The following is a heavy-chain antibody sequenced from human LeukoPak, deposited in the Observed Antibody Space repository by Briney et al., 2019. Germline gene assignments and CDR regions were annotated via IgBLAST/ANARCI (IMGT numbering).Heavy chain of an antibody. CDR2: INHSGST. J-gene: IGHJ4*02. Sequence: KPSETLSLTCAVYGGSFSGYYWSWIRQPPGKGLEWIGEINHSGSTNYNPSLKSRVTISVDTSKNQFSLKLSSVTAADTAVYYCARAYTSWSFDSWGQGTLVTVSS. CDR3: ARAYTSWSFDS. CDR1: GGSFSGYY. V-gene: IGHV4-34*01. D-gene: IGHD2-2*02.